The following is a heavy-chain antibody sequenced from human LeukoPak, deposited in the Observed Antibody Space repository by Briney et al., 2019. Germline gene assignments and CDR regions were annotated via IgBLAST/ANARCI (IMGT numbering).Heavy chain of an antibody. D-gene: IGHD1-26*01. V-gene: IGHV3-11*01. CDR3: AKDSDSIVGATWEY. CDR2: ISSSGSTI. Sequence: KSGGSLRLSCAASGFTFSDYYMTWIRQAPGKGLEWVSYISSSGSTIYYADSVKGRFTISRDNAKNSLYLQMNSLRAEDTAVYYCAKDSDSIVGATWEYWGQGTLVTVSS. J-gene: IGHJ4*02. CDR1: GFTFSDYY.